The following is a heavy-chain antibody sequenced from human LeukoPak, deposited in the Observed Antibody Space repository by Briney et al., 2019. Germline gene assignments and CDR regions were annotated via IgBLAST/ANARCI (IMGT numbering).Heavy chain of an antibody. CDR1: GFTFSSYS. D-gene: IGHD2-15*01. J-gene: IGHJ5*01. Sequence: GGSLRLSCAASGFTFSSYSMNWVRQAPGKGPEWISWITGSGTDIIYADSVKGRFTISRDNAKNSLYLQMNSLRAEDTAVYYYATDQDSRFTPWCQGTLVTVSS. CDR3: ATDQDSRFTP. CDR2: ITGSGTDI. V-gene: IGHV3-48*01.